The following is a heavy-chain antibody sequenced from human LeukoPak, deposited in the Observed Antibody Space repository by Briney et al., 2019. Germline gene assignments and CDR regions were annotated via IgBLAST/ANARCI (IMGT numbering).Heavy chain of an antibody. CDR1: GGSISSSNW. CDR3: ASVNYGDSLYYFDY. J-gene: IGHJ4*02. D-gene: IGHD4-17*01. V-gene: IGHV4-4*02. Sequence: SETLSLTCAVSGGSISSSNWWSWVRPPPGKGLEWIGEIYHSGSTNYNPSLKSRVTISVDKSKNQFSLKLSSVTAADTAVYYCASVNYGDSLYYFDYWGQGTLVTVSS. CDR2: IYHSGST.